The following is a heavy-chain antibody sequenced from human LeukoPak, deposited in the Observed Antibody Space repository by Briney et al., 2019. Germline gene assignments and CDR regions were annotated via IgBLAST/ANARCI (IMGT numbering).Heavy chain of an antibody. J-gene: IGHJ4*02. CDR2: INPNSGGT. CDR3: ARVGSSSSGLYFDY. CDR1: GYTFTGYY. V-gene: IGHV1-2*02. Sequence: ASVKVSCKASGYTFTGYYMHWVRQAPGQGLEWMGWINPNSGGTNYAQKFQGRVTMTRDTSISTAYMELSRLRSDDTAVYYCARVGSSSSGLYFDYWGQGTLVTVSS. D-gene: IGHD6-13*01.